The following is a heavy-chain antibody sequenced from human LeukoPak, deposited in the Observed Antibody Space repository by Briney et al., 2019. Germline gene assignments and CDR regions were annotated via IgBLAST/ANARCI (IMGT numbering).Heavy chain of an antibody. J-gene: IGHJ6*03. Sequence: SETLSLTCTVSGGSISSSNYYWGWIRQPPGKGLEWVGSIYYSGSTYYNPSLKSRVTISVDTSKNQFSLKLSSVTAADTAVYYCARRDYGYMDVWGKGTTVTISS. CDR1: GGSISSSNYY. D-gene: IGHD4-17*01. CDR3: ARRDYGYMDV. CDR2: IYYSGST. V-gene: IGHV4-39*01.